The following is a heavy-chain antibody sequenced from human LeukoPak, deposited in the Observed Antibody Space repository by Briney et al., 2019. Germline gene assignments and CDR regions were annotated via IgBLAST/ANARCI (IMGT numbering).Heavy chain of an antibody. J-gene: IGHJ5*02. V-gene: IGHV4-61*01. D-gene: IGHD4-17*01. CDR2: IYYSGST. CDR3: ARPYGDYESWFDP. CDR1: GGSVSSGSYY. Sequence: SSETLSLTCTVSGGSVSSGSYYWSWIRQPPGKGLEWIGYIYYSGSTNYNPSLKSRVTISVDTSKNQFSLKLSSVTAADTAVYYCARPYGDYESWFDPWGQGTLVTVSS.